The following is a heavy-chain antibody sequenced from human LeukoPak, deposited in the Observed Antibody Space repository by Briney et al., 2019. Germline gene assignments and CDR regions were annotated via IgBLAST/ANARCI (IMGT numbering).Heavy chain of an antibody. D-gene: IGHD3-9*01. CDR3: ARVGYDILTGYYGGYYFDY. J-gene: IGHJ4*02. CDR1: GFTFSTYW. V-gene: IGHV3-7*03. CDR2: IKQDGNEK. Sequence: GGSLRLSCAASGFTFSTYWMTWVRQAPGKGLEWVANIKQDGNEKYYVDSVEGRFTISRDNAKNSLYLQMNSPRAEDTAVYYCARVGYDILTGYYGGYYFDYWGQGTLVTVSS.